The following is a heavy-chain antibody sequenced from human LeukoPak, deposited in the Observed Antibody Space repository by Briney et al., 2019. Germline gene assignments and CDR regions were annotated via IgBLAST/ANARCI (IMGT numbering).Heavy chain of an antibody. CDR1: GFTFADYA. D-gene: IGHD6-13*01. CDR2: ISWNSGSI. J-gene: IGHJ4*02. CDR3: AKAIQQQLLIGFDY. V-gene: IGHV3-9*03. Sequence: PGGSLRLSCAASGFTFADYAMHWVRQAPGKGLEWVSGISWNSGSIAYADSVKGRFTISRDNARNSLYLQMNSLRAEDMALYYCAKAIQQQLLIGFDYWGQGTLVTVSS.